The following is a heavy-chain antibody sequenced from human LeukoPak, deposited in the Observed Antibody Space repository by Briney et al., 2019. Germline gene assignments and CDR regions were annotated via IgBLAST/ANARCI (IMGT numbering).Heavy chain of an antibody. CDR2: INTDGSIT. D-gene: IGHD3-10*01. Sequence: AGGSLRLSCVASGFTFSDYWIHWVRQAPGKGLVWVSRINTDGSITNYADSVKGRFSISRDNAKNTLYLQMSSLRAEDTAVYYCARDRGPRTGFMVREAYDYWGQGTLVTVSS. CDR1: GFTFSDYW. V-gene: IGHV3-74*01. J-gene: IGHJ4*02. CDR3: ARDRGPRTGFMVREAYDY.